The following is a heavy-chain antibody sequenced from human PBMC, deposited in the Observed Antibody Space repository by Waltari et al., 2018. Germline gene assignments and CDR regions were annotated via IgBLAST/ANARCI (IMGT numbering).Heavy chain of an antibody. V-gene: IGHV3-66*01. CDR2: IYIGGST. D-gene: IGHD3-22*01. J-gene: IGHJ5*02. Sequence: EVQLVESGGGLVQPGGSLRLSCAASGFTVSSNYMSWVRQAPGKGLEWGSVIYIGGSTYYADSGKGRFTISRDNSKNTLYLQMNSLRAEDTAVYYCARARYDSGNWFDPWGQGTLVTVSS. CDR1: GFTVSSNY. CDR3: ARARYDSGNWFDP.